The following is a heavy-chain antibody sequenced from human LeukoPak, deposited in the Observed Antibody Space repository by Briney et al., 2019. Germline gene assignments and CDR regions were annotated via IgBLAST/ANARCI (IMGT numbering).Heavy chain of an antibody. CDR1: GYSISSGYY. Sequence: KTSETLSLTCTVSGYSISSGYYWGWIRQPPGKGLEWIGSIYHSGSTYYNPSLKSRVTISVDTSKNQFSLKLSSVTAADTAVYYXXXALVEPPGYYYYYMDVWGKGTTVTVSS. V-gene: IGHV4-38-2*02. D-gene: IGHD1-26*01. J-gene: IGHJ6*03. CDR2: IYHSGST. CDR3: XXALVEPPGYYYYYMDV.